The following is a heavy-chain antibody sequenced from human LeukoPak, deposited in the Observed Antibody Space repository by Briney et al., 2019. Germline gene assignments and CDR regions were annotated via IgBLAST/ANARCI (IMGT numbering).Heavy chain of an antibody. CDR3: ARGALDYDFWSGYHFDY. V-gene: IGHV4-34*01. Sequence: SETLSLTCAVYGGSFSGYYWSWIRQPPGKGLEWIGEINHSGSTNYNPSLKSRVTISVDTSKNQFSLKLSSVTAADTAMYYCARGALDYDFWSGYHFDYWGQGTLVTVSS. D-gene: IGHD3-3*01. CDR1: GGSFSGYY. J-gene: IGHJ4*02. CDR2: INHSGST.